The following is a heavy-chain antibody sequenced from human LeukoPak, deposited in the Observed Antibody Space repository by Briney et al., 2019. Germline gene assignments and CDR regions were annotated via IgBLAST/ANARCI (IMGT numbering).Heavy chain of an antibody. CDR1: GGSFSGYY. D-gene: IGHD3-3*01. CDR2: INHSGST. CDR3: ASSPRITIFGVVIVRYNWFDP. V-gene: IGHV4-34*01. Sequence: TSETLSPTCAVYGGSFSGYYWSWIRQPPGKGLEWIGEINHSGSTNYNPSLKSRVTISVDTSKNQFSLKLSSVTAADTAVYYCASSPRITIFGVVIVRYNWFDPWGQRTLVTVSS. J-gene: IGHJ5*02.